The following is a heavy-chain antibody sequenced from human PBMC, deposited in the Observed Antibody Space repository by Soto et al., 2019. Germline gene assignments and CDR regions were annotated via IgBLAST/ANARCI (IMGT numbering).Heavy chain of an antibody. V-gene: IGHV1-69*01. Sequence: QVQLVQSGAEVKRPGSSVKVSCEASGGTFSSLGFTWVRQAPGQGLEWMGGILPISGRTTFAPKFLGRVTITADESTRTTYMELTALTSDDTAIYYCATRGTQGRWLEFADYWGQGTLVTVSS. CDR2: ILPISGRT. CDR1: GGTFSSLG. J-gene: IGHJ4*02. D-gene: IGHD5-12*01. CDR3: ATRGTQGRWLEFADY.